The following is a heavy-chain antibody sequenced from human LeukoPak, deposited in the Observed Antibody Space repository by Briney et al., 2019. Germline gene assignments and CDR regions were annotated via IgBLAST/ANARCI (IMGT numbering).Heavy chain of an antibody. CDR1: GYTFTSYG. CDR2: ISAYNGNT. CDR3: ARLASSGWYPIDY. Sequence: ASVKVYCKASGYTFTSYGISWVRQATGQGLEWIGWISAYNGNTNYAQKLQDRVTMTTDTSTSTAYMELRSLRSDDTAVYYCARLASSGWYPIDYWGQGTLVTVSS. V-gene: IGHV1-18*01. D-gene: IGHD6-19*01. J-gene: IGHJ4*02.